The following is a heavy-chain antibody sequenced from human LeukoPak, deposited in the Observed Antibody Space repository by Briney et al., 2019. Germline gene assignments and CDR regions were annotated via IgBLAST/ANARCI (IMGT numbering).Heavy chain of an antibody. CDR3: ARGDCTTTTCNVPDYFHY. V-gene: IGHV3-23*01. CDR1: GFTFSSYA. Sequence: QSGGSLRLSCAASGFTFSSYAMSWVRQAPGKGLEWVSAISGSGGSTYYADSVKGRFTISRDNSKSTVYLQINSLRAEDTAVYYCARGDCTTTTCNVPDYFHYWGQGTLVTVSS. CDR2: ISGSGGST. D-gene: IGHD2-8*01. J-gene: IGHJ4*02.